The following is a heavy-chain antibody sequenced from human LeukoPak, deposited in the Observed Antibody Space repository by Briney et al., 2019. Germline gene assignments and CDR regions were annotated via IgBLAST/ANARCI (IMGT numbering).Heavy chain of an antibody. CDR3: ARRYGSGSSGTFDY. CDR1: GYTFSTYY. D-gene: IGHD3-10*01. Sequence: ASVKVSCKASGYTFSTYYMHWVRQAPGQGLEWMGWINPNSGGTNYAQKFQGRVTMTRDTSISTAYMELSRLRSDDTAVYYCARRYGSGSSGTFDYWGQGTLVTVSS. J-gene: IGHJ4*02. CDR2: INPNSGGT. V-gene: IGHV1-2*02.